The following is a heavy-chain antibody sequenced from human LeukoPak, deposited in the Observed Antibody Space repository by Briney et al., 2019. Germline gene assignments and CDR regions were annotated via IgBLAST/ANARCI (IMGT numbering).Heavy chain of an antibody. CDR2: IIPIFTTA. Sequence: SVKVSCKASGGTFNNYAISWVRQAPGQGLEWVGGIIPIFTTADYAQKFQGRVTITADKSTNTAYMELSSLRSDDTAVYYCARAVQVTTGGLFDYWGQGTLVTVSS. CDR3: ARAVQVTTGGLFDY. V-gene: IGHV1-69*06. J-gene: IGHJ4*02. CDR1: GGTFNNYA. D-gene: IGHD4-17*01.